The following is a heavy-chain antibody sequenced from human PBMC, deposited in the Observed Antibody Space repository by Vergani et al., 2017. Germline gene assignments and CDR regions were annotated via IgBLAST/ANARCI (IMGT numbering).Heavy chain of an antibody. CDR2: INPSGGST. Sequence: QVQLVQSGAEVKKPGASVKVSCKASGYTFTSYYMHWVRQAPGQGLEWMGIINPSGGSTSYAQKFQGRVTMTRDTSTSTVYMELSSLRSEDTAVYYCARGWQQLVTYYYYYMDVWGKGTTVTVSS. V-gene: IGHV1-46*01. J-gene: IGHJ6*03. D-gene: IGHD6-13*01. CDR1: GYTFTSYY. CDR3: ARGWQQLVTYYYYYMDV.